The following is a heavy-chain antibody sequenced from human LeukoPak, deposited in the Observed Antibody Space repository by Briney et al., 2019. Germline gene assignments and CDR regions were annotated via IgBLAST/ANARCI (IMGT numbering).Heavy chain of an antibody. CDR3: ARDLAGPPQEAFDI. CDR2: IKQDGSEK. J-gene: IGHJ3*02. V-gene: IGHV3-7*01. Sequence: GGSLRLSCAASGFTFSSYWMSWVRQAPGKGLEWVANIKQDGSEKYHVDSVKGRFTISRDNAENSLYLQMTSLRAEDTAVYYCARDLAGPPQEAFDIWGQGTMVTVSS. CDR1: GFTFSSYW.